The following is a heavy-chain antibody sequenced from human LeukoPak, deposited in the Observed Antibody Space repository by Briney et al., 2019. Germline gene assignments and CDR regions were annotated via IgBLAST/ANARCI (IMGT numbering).Heavy chain of an antibody. CDR1: GGSISSYY. CDR3: ARDGYSGSYYDY. CDR2: TYYSGST. D-gene: IGHD1-26*01. J-gene: IGHJ4*02. V-gene: IGHV4-59*01. Sequence: PSETLSLTCTVSGGSISSYYWSWIRQPPGKGLEWIGYTYYSGSTNYNPSLKSRVTISVDTSKNQFSLKLSSVTAADTAVYYCARDGYSGSYYDYWGQGTLVTVSS.